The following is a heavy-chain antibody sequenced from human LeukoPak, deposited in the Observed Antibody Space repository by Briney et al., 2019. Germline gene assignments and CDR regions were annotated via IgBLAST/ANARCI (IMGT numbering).Heavy chain of an antibody. J-gene: IGHJ6*02. Sequence: GASVKVSCKASGYTFTSYYMHWVRQAPGQGLEWIGIINPSGGSTSYAQKFQGRVTMTRATSTSTVYMELSSLRSEDTAVYYCARDPGYCSGGSCPRYYYYYYGMDVWGQGTTVTVSS. V-gene: IGHV1-46*01. CDR3: ARDPGYCSGGSCPRYYYYYYGMDV. CDR2: INPSGGST. D-gene: IGHD2-15*01. CDR1: GYTFTSYY.